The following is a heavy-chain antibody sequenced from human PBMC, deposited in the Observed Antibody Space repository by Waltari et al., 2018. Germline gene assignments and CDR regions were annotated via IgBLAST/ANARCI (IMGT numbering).Heavy chain of an antibody. D-gene: IGHD3-16*01. Sequence: EVQLVESGGGLIQPGGSLRLSCAASGFTVSSNYMSWVRQAPGKGLGGFSCIYGGVSTYTADAVTVRFTISRDNSKNPLYLQMNSLRAEDTAVYYCARGNKGEPYYFDYWGQGTLVTVSS. CDR1: GFTVSSNY. CDR3: ARGNKGEPYYFDY. J-gene: IGHJ4*02. CDR2: IYGGVST. V-gene: IGHV3-53*01.